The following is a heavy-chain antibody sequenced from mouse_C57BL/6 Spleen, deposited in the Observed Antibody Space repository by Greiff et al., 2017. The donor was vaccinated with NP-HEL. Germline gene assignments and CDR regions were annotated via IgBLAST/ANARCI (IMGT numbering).Heavy chain of an antibody. CDR1: GYTFTSYW. V-gene: IGHV1-55*01. CDR3: AREDYGSSYGAMDY. D-gene: IGHD1-1*01. CDR2: IYPGSGST. Sequence: QVQLQQPGAELVKPGASVKMSCKASGYTFTSYWITWVKQRPGQGLEWIGDIYPGSGSTNYNEKFKSKATLTVDTSSSTASMPLSSLTSEDSAVYDGAREDYGSSYGAMDYWGQGTSVTVSS. J-gene: IGHJ4*01.